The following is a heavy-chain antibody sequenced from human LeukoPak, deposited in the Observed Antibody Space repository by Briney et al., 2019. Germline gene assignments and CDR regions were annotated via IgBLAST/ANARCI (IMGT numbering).Heavy chain of an antibody. D-gene: IGHD6-6*01. CDR3: ARGRPRHYFYYYYGMDV. Sequence: GRSLRLSCAASGFTFSNYAMHWVRQAPGKGLEWVAVIWYDGSPKYYPDSVKGRFTISRDNSKNTLYLQMNSLRVEDTAVYYCARGRPRHYFYYYYGMDVWGQGTTVTVSS. J-gene: IGHJ6*02. CDR1: GFTFSNYA. V-gene: IGHV3-33*01. CDR2: IWYDGSPK.